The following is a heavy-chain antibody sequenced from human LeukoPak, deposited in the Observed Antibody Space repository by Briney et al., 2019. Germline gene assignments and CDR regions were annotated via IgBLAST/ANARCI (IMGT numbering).Heavy chain of an antibody. Sequence: PSETLSLTCAVSRGSLSGYYWSWIRQPPGKGLEWIGEIYDSTSTNYNPPLKSRVTMSLDTSKNRISLKLSSVTAADTAVYFCAAMAMAGHALDAFDIWGQGTMVTVSS. CDR3: AAMAMAGHALDAFDI. J-gene: IGHJ3*02. D-gene: IGHD6-19*01. CDR2: IYDSTST. CDR1: RGSLSGYY. V-gene: IGHV4-34*01.